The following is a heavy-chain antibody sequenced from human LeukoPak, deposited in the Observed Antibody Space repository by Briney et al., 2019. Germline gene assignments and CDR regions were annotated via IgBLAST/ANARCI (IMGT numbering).Heavy chain of an antibody. CDR2: ITSSGAGT. V-gene: IGHV3-23*01. CDR3: AKDRPNYHESNGHYYRPNGDY. CDR1: GFTFNIYA. J-gene: IGHJ4*02. Sequence: GGSLRLSCAAAGFTFNIYAMSWVRQAPGNGPEWVSSITSSGAGTFYADSVKDRFTISRDNSKNTLYLQMSRLRAEDTAVYYCAKDRPNYHESNGHYYRPNGDYWGQGTLVTVSS. D-gene: IGHD3-22*01.